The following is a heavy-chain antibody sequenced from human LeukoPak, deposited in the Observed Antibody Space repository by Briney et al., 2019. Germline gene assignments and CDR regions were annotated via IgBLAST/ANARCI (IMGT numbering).Heavy chain of an antibody. Sequence: PSETLSLTCSVSGGSISGYYWSWIRQPPGKGREGMGYIYYSGTTIYNPSLKSRLTISLDTSKNQFSLNLSSVTAADTAVYYCARDETHFYGSGSSNWFDPWGQGILVTVSS. CDR2: IYYSGTT. D-gene: IGHD3-10*01. J-gene: IGHJ5*02. V-gene: IGHV4-59*12. CDR1: GGSISGYY. CDR3: ARDETHFYGSGSSNWFDP.